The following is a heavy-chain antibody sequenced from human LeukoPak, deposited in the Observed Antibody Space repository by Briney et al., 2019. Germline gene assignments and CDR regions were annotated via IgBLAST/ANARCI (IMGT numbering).Heavy chain of an antibody. CDR2: ISYDGSNK. Sequence: PGGSLRLSCAASGFTFSSYGMHWVRQAPGKGLEWVAVISYDGSNKYYADSVKGRFTISRDNSKNTLYLQMNSLRAEDTAVYYCAKEEQWLASDAFDYWGQGTLVTVSS. J-gene: IGHJ4*02. V-gene: IGHV3-30*18. D-gene: IGHD6-19*01. CDR1: GFTFSSYG. CDR3: AKEEQWLASDAFDY.